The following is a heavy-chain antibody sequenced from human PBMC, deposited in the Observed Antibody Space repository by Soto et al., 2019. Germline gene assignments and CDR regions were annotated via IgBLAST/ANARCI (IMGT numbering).Heavy chain of an antibody. D-gene: IGHD2-2*01. Sequence: GASVKVSCKASGGTFSSYTINWVRQAPGQGLEWMGRIIPILGIANYAQKFQGRVTITADKSTSTAYMELSRLRSEDTAVYYCASYDCSSTSCLTNYYMDVWGKGTTVTVSS. CDR1: GGTFSSYT. J-gene: IGHJ6*03. CDR2: IIPILGIA. V-gene: IGHV1-69*02. CDR3: ASYDCSSTSCLTNYYMDV.